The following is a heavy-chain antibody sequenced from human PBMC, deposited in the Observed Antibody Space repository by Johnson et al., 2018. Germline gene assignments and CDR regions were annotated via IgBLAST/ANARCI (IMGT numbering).Heavy chain of an antibody. CDR1: GYTFTSYD. CDR3: AKALGHDCSGGSCYMVIHAFDI. J-gene: IGHJ3*02. V-gene: IGHV1-8*01. D-gene: IGHD2-15*01. CDR2: MNPNSGNT. Sequence: QVQLVESGAEVKKPGASVKVSCKASGYTFTSYDINWVRQATGQGLEWMGWMNPNSGNTGYAQKFQGRVTITADGSTTAYMELSRLTSEDTAVYYWAKALGHDCSGGSCYMVIHAFDIWGQGTMVTVSS.